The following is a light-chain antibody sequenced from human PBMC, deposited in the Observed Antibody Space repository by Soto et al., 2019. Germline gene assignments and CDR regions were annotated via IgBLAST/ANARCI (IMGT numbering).Light chain of an antibody. V-gene: IGKV3-20*01. CDR1: QSVSSSY. J-gene: IGKJ1*01. CDR3: QQYGSSPWT. CDR2: GAS. Sequence: EIVLTQSPGTLSFSPGERSTLSCRSGQSVSSSYLAWYQQKPGQAPRLLIYGASSRATGIPDRFSGSGSGTDFTLTISRLEPEDFAVYYCQQYGSSPWTFGQGTKVDIK.